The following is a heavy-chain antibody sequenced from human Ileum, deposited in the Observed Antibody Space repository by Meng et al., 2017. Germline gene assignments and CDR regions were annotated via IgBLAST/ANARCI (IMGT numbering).Heavy chain of an antibody. D-gene: IGHD3-3*02. CDR1: GDPVSSSSYY. CDR2: VYFTGYT. Sequence: QLQLQESGPGLVKPSETLSLTGTVSGDPVSSSSYYCVWIRQPPGKALEWIGAVYFTGYTYYGPSLTGRGTISVDTSRNQFSLKLNSVTAADTALYFCARHGHFTPDKYYFDYWGQGTLVTVSS. CDR3: ARHGHFTPDKYYFDY. J-gene: IGHJ4*02. V-gene: IGHV4-39*01.